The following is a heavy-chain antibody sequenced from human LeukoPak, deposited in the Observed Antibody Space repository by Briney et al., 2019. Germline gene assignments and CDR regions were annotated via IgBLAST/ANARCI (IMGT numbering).Heavy chain of an antibody. J-gene: IGHJ3*02. V-gene: IGHV3-53*01. CDR1: GFTVSSNY. CDR3: ALRKYSSSPSAFDI. D-gene: IGHD6-13*01. CDR2: IYSGGST. Sequence: GGSLRLSCAASGFTVSSNYMSWVRQAPGKGLEWVSVIYSGGSTYYADSVKGRFTISRDNSKNTLYLQMNSLRAEDTAVYYCALRKYSSSPSAFDIWGQGTMVTVSS.